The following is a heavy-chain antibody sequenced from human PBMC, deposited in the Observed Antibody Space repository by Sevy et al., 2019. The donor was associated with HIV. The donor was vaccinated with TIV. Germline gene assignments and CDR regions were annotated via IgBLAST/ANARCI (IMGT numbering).Heavy chain of an antibody. Sequence: SETLSLTCTVSGASISSSGYYWGWIRQPPGKGLEWIASINYSVSTFYNPSLKSRVTISADTSKNQFSLDLNSVTAADTAIYYCAGPILTYNNGWSYYDYWGQGTVVTVSS. J-gene: IGHJ4*02. CDR3: AGPILTYNNGWSYYDY. CDR2: INYSVST. D-gene: IGHD6-19*01. V-gene: IGHV4-39*01. CDR1: GASISSSGYY.